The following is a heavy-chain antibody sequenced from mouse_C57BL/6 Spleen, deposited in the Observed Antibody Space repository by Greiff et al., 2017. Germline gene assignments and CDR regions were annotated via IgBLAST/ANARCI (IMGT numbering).Heavy chain of an antibody. V-gene: IGHV1-64*01. CDR1: GYTFTSYW. Sequence: QVQLKQPGAELVKPGASVKLSCKASGYTFTSYWMHWVKQRPGQGLEWIGMIHPNSGSTNYKEKFKSKATLTVDKSSSTAYMQLSSLTSEDSAVYYCARSGYYDYDGSFDYWGQGTTLTVSS. D-gene: IGHD2-4*01. CDR2: IHPNSGST. J-gene: IGHJ2*01. CDR3: ARSGYYDYDGSFDY.